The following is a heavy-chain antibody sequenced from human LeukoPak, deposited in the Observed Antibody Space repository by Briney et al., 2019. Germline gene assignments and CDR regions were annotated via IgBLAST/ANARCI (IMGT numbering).Heavy chain of an antibody. D-gene: IGHD2-2*01. CDR2: IRREASGGTT. V-gene: IGHV3-49*04. Sequence: GGSLRLSCTASGFIFGDYAMSWVRQAPGKGLEWVGFIRREASGGTTEHAASVKGRFTISRDDSKSIAYLQMNSLKTEDTAVYYCTRAISYYYYMDVWGKGTTVT. CDR1: GFIFGDYA. CDR3: TRAISYYYYMDV. J-gene: IGHJ6*03.